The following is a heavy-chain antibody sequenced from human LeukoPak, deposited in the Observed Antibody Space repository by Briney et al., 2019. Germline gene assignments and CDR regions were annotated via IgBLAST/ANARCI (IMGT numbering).Heavy chain of an antibody. Sequence: GGFLRLSCAASGFTFSNSGVHWVRQAPGKGLEWVALISSDGSHKYYADSVKGRFSISRDNYKNTLYLQMNSLRAEDTAVYYCARDRGSFLNWFDPWGQGSLVTVSS. CDR2: ISSDGSHK. CDR3: ARDRGSFLNWFDP. CDR1: GFTFSNSG. J-gene: IGHJ5*02. V-gene: IGHV3-30*03.